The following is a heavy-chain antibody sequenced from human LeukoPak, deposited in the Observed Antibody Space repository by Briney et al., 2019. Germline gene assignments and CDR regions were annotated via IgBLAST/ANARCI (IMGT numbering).Heavy chain of an antibody. V-gene: IGHV3-21*01. CDR3: ARAYSSGWYY. CDR2: ISSSSSYI. D-gene: IGHD6-19*01. Sequence: PGGSLRLSCAASGFTFSSYSMNWVGQAPGKGLEWVSSISSSSSYIYYADSVKGRFTISRDNAKNSLYLQMNSQRAEDTAVYYCARAYSSGWYYWGQGTLVTVSS. J-gene: IGHJ4*02. CDR1: GFTFSSYS.